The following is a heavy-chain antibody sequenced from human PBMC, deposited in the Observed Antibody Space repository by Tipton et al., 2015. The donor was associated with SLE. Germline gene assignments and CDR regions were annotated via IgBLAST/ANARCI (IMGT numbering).Heavy chain of an antibody. Sequence: GLVKPSESLSLTCSVSGGSLSGYYWSWIRQSPGKGLECIGQIYHTGYRTYNPSLKSRVTISMDTSKNQFYLKLTSVTAADSAVYYCAREVVVIPNWFDPWGQGTLVTVSS. J-gene: IGHJ5*02. CDR3: AREVVVIPNWFDP. V-gene: IGHV4-59*01. CDR2: IYHTGYR. CDR1: GGSLSGYY. D-gene: IGHD2-21*01.